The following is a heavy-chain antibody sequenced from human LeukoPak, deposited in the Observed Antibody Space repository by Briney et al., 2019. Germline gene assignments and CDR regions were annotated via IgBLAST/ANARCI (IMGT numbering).Heavy chain of an antibody. J-gene: IGHJ4*02. CDR1: GFTFRNYW. D-gene: IGHD6-6*01. Sequence: GGSLRLSCTASGFTFRNYWMSWVRQSPGKGLECVAYIKEDGSDKNYVDSVKGRFTISRDNAKSSLYLQMNSLRVEDTAVYYCVRGTRSNSFWGQGTQVTVSS. V-gene: IGHV3-7*01. CDR3: VRGTRSNSF. CDR2: IKEDGSDK.